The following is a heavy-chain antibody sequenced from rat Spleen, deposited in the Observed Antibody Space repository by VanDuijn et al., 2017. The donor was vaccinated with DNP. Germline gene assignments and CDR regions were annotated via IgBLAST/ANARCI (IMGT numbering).Heavy chain of an antibody. J-gene: IGHJ2*01. Sequence: EVQLVESGGGLVQPGRSMKLSCAASGFAFSNFPMAWVRQYATKGLEWVATISASGGSNYYRDSVKGRFTISRVNVQSTLSLQMTSLRSEDTAAYYCARDLHFGYNYAFDYWGQGVMVSVSS. V-gene: IGHV5-46*01. CDR1: GFAFSNFP. CDR2: ISASGGSN. D-gene: IGHD1-4*01. CDR3: ARDLHFGYNYAFDY.